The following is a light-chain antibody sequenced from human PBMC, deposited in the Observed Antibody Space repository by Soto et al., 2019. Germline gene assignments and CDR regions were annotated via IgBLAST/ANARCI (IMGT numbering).Light chain of an antibody. Sequence: QSALTQPASVSGSTGQSITISCTCTTSDVGDNSYVSWYQQHPGKAPKLIIFGVSSRPSGVSNRFSGSKSGNTASLTISGLQAEDEADYYCSSDTASGVFGGGTKVTVL. CDR1: TSDVGDNSY. J-gene: IGLJ3*02. V-gene: IGLV2-14*01. CDR3: SSDTASGV. CDR2: GVS.